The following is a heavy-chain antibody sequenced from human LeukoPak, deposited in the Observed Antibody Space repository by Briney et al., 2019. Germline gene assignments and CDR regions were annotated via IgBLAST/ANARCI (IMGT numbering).Heavy chain of an antibody. Sequence: SGPTLVKPTQTLTLTCTFSGFSLSTRGVGVGWIRQPPGKALEWLALIYWNDDKRYSPSLKSRLTITKDTSKNQVVLTMTNMDPVDTATYYCARLPYDYGDYYFDYWGQGTLVTVSS. CDR2: IYWNDDK. J-gene: IGHJ4*02. CDR1: GFSLSTRGVG. CDR3: ARLPYDYGDYYFDY. V-gene: IGHV2-5*01. D-gene: IGHD4-17*01.